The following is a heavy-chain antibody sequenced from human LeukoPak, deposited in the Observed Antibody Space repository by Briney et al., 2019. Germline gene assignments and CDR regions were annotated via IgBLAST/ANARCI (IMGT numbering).Heavy chain of an antibody. V-gene: IGHV3-53*01. CDR3: AKYGRRTTVADFDY. J-gene: IGHJ4*02. CDR2: IYSGGST. Sequence: GGSLRLSCAASGFTVSSNYMSWVRQAPGKGLEWVSVIYSGGSTYYADSVKGRFTISRDNSKNTLYLQMNSLRAEDTAVYYCAKYGRRTTVADFDYWGQGTLVTVSS. D-gene: IGHD4-23*01. CDR1: GFTVSSNY.